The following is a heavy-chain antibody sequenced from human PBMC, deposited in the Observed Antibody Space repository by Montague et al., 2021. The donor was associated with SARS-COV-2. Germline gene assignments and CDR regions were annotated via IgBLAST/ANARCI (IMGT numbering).Heavy chain of an antibody. J-gene: IGHJ5*02. D-gene: IGHD2-15*01. CDR2: IYYSGNT. CDR3: ARQSEGCGPVNYPSVWFDP. CDR1: GGSISPFY. Sequence: SETLSLTCTVSGGSISPFYWNWIRQTPEKGLEWIGYIYYSGNTNYNPSLNSRATISVDTSKNQFSLEVTSVTAADTAVYYCARQSEGCGPVNYPSVWFDPWGQGILVTVSS. V-gene: IGHV4-59*08.